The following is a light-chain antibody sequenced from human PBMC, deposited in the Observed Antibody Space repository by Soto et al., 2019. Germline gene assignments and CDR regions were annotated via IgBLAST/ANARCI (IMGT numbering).Light chain of an antibody. Sequence: DIVMTQSPDSLAVSLGERATINCKSSQSVLYSSNNKNYLVWYQQKPGQPPKLLIYWASTRESGVPDRFSGSGSGTDFTLTISSLQAEDVAVYYFQHYYSTPLTFGGGTKVDIK. J-gene: IGKJ4*01. CDR3: QHYYSTPLT. CDR2: WAS. CDR1: QSVLYSSNNKNY. V-gene: IGKV4-1*01.